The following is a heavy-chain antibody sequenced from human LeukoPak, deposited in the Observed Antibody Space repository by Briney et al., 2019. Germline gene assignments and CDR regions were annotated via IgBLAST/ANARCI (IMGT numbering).Heavy chain of an antibody. Sequence: ASVKVSCKASGYTFTSYGISWVRQAPGQGLEWMGWISAYNGNTNYAQKLQGRVTMTTDTSTSTAYMELRSLRSDDAAVYYCAREGRPKTAAGLYYYYGMDVWGQGTTVTVSS. CDR1: GYTFTSYG. D-gene: IGHD6-13*01. J-gene: IGHJ6*02. CDR3: AREGRPKTAAGLYYYYGMDV. V-gene: IGHV1-18*01. CDR2: ISAYNGNT.